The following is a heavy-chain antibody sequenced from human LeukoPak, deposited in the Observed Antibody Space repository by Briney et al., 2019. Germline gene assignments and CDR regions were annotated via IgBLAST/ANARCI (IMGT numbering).Heavy chain of an antibody. D-gene: IGHD4-17*01. J-gene: IGHJ4*02. V-gene: IGHV4-39*01. CDR3: ARRGMTAVTTRSFDY. CDR1: GDSISSNTYY. CDR2: IYYSEST. Sequence: SETLSLTCTVSGDSISSNTYYWDWIRQPPGKGPEWIGTIYYSESTYYNPSLKSRVTISVDTSNNQFSLNLSSVTAADTAVYYCARRGMTAVTTRSFDYWGQGTLVTVSS.